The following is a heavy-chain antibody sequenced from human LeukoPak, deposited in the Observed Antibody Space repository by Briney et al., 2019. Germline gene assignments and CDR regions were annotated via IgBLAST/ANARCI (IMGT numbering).Heavy chain of an antibody. D-gene: IGHD2-21*02. CDR2: ITSDESNT. Sequence: GGSLRLSCAASGFTFSSYWMHWVRQAPGKGLVWVSRITSDESNTRYADSVKGRFTISRDNAKNTLYLQMNSLRVEDTAVYYCGREGDCGADCYSMDYWGQGTLVTVSS. J-gene: IGHJ4*02. CDR1: GFTFSSYW. CDR3: GREGDCGADCYSMDY. V-gene: IGHV3-74*01.